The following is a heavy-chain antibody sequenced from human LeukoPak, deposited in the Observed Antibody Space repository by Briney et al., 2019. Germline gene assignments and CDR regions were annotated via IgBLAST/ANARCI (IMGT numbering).Heavy chain of an antibody. J-gene: IGHJ5*02. V-gene: IGHV4-30-2*01. CDR3: ARGGDYAWFDP. CDR1: GGSISSGGYS. CDR2: IYHSGST. Sequence: PSETLSLTCAVSGGSISSGGYSWSWIRQPPGKGLEWIRYIYHSGSTYYNPSLKSRVTISVDRSKNQFSLKLSSVTAADTAVYYCARGGDYAWFDPWGQGTLVTVSS. D-gene: IGHD4-17*01.